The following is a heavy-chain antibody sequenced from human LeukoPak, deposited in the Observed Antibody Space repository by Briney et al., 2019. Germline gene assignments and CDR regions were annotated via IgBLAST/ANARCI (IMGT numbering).Heavy chain of an antibody. V-gene: IGHV1-69*04. CDR3: ARVDGGSSNWFDP. D-gene: IGHD1-26*01. CDR1: GGTFSSYA. Sequence: HVASVKVSCKASGGTFSSYAISWVRQAPGQGLEWMGRIIPILGIANYAQKFQGRVTITADKSTSTAYMELSSLRSEDTAVYYCARVDGGSSNWFDPWGQGTLVTVSS. CDR2: IIPILGIA. J-gene: IGHJ5*02.